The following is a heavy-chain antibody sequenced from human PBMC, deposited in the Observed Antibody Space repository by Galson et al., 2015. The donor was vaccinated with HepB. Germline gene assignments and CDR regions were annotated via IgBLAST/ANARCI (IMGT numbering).Heavy chain of an antibody. J-gene: IGHJ6*02. V-gene: IGHV3-30*04. CDR2: ISYDGSNK. CDR3: ARALYRGYERLQINWGDYYYYGMDV. Sequence: SLRLSCAVSGFTFSSYAMHWVRQAPGKGLEWVAVISYDGSNKYYADSVKGRFTISRDKSKNTLYLQMNSLRAEDTAVYYCARALYRGYERLQINWGDYYYYGMDVWGQGTTVTVSS. D-gene: IGHD5-12*01. CDR1: GFTFSSYA.